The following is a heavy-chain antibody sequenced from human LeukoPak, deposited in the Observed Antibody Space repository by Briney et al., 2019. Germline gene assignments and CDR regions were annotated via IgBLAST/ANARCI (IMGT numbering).Heavy chain of an antibody. Sequence: SVKVSCKASGGTFSSYAISWVRQAPGQGLEWMGGIIPIFGTANYAQKFQGRVTITADESTSTAYMELSSLRSEDTAVYYCARDLRPYYGSGSYYYYYYYMDVWGKGTTVTISS. CDR1: GGTFSSYA. V-gene: IGHV1-69*01. J-gene: IGHJ6*03. D-gene: IGHD3-10*01. CDR2: IIPIFGTA. CDR3: ARDLRPYYGSGSYYYYYYYMDV.